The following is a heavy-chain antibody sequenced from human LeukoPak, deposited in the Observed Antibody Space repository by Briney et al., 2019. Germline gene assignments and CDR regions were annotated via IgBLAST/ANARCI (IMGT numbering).Heavy chain of an antibody. J-gene: IGHJ5*02. CDR1: GGTLNTHI. Sequence: ASVKVSCKASGGTLNTHIFTWVRQAPGQGLEWMGKIALIIDVSKYAQKFQGRLTITADKSTATVYMELSGLKSEDTAVYYCARVNLRGSQYNWFDPWGQGTLVTVSS. V-gene: IGHV1-69*02. CDR3: ARVNLRGSQYNWFDP. D-gene: IGHD1-1*01. CDR2: IALIIDVS.